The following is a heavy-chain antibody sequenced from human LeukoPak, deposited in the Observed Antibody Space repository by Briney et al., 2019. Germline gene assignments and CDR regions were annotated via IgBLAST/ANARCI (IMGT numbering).Heavy chain of an antibody. Sequence: GGSLRLSCAASGFTFSNYVMNWVRQAPGKGLEWVSHIIGRGDRTYYADSVKGRFTISRDNSKNTLYLQMNSLRAEDTAVYYCARGLWFGDYWGQGTLVTVSS. J-gene: IGHJ4*02. CDR2: IIGRGDRT. V-gene: IGHV3-23*01. CDR3: ARGLWFGDY. D-gene: IGHD3-10*01. CDR1: GFTFSNYV.